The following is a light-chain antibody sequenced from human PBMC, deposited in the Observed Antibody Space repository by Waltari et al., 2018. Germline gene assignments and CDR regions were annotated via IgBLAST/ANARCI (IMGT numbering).Light chain of an antibody. Sequence: QSVLTQPPSASETPGQRVIISCSGRISNLGRHYLYWYQQLPGTAPKLLIYRNNQRPSGVPDRSSGSKSGTSASLAISGLRSEDEGVYYCASWDESHYVFGSGTRVTVV. V-gene: IGLV1-47*01. CDR3: ASWDESHYV. CDR1: ISNLGRHY. CDR2: RNN. J-gene: IGLJ1*01.